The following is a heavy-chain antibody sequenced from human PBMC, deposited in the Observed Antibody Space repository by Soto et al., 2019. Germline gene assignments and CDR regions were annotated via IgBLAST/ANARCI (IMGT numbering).Heavy chain of an antibody. CDR2: VYYAGAT. J-gene: IGHJ6*02. D-gene: IGHD3-16*01. V-gene: IGHV4-59*01. Sequence: SATLSLPCTVAGGSLNGSYCGWIRQPPGQVPECIGYVYYAGATNYNPALESRVTISPDTSRNQFSLNRRSVTAADTAVYYCAIVIGDWGTYYYNYVMDVLGQRTTGPGSS. CDR1: GGSLNGSY. CDR3: AIVIGDWGTYYYNYVMDV.